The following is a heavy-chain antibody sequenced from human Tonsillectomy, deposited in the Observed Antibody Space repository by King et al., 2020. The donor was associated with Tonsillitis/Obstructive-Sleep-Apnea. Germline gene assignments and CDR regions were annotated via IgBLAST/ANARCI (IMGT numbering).Heavy chain of an antibody. J-gene: IGHJ4*02. V-gene: IGHV3-64*01. CDR1: GFTFSSYA. Sequence: VQLVESGGGLVQPGGPLRLSCAASGFTFSSYAMHWVRQAPGKGLEYVSAISSNGGSTYYANSVKGRFTISRDNSKNTLYLQMGSLRAEDMAVYYCARDMSGWSYYFDYWGQGTLVTVSS. CDR3: ARDMSGWSYYFDY. CDR2: ISSNGGST. D-gene: IGHD6-19*01.